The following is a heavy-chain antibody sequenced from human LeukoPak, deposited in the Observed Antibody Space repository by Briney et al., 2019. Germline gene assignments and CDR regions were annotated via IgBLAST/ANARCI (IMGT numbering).Heavy chain of an antibody. CDR3: ARDRGFSSFDY. Sequence: GGSLRLSCVASGFAFSGSWMTWIRQAPGKGXXWVANINPDGSVKNYVDSVKGRFTISRDNAKNSLYLQMNSLRAEDTAVYYCARDRGFSSFDYWGQGTLVTVSS. V-gene: IGHV3-7*01. J-gene: IGHJ4*02. CDR1: GFAFSGSW. CDR2: INPDGSVK. D-gene: IGHD5-18*01.